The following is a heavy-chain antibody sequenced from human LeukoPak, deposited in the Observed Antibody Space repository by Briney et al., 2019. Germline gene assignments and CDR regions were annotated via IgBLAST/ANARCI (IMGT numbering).Heavy chain of an antibody. Sequence: GGSLRLSCAASGFTFSDYYMSWIRQAPGKGLEWVSYISSSGSTIYYADSVKGRFTISRDNSKNTLYLQMNSLRAEDTAVYYCASPKSKWLYTGFDYWGQGTLVTVSS. J-gene: IGHJ4*02. D-gene: IGHD3-22*01. V-gene: IGHV3-11*01. CDR3: ASPKSKWLYTGFDY. CDR2: ISSSGSTI. CDR1: GFTFSDYY.